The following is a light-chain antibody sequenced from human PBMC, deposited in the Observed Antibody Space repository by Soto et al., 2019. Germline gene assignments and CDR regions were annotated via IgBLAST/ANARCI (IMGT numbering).Light chain of an antibody. CDR1: SSDVGSYNI. CDR3: CSYASSSTFRRV. J-gene: IGLJ3*02. CDR2: EVS. Sequence: QSALTQPASVSGSPGQSITISCTGTSSDVGSYNIVSWYQQHPGKAPKLMIYEVSKRSSGVSTRFSGSKFGNTASLTISGLQVEDEADYYCCSYASSSTFRRVFGGGTKLTVL. V-gene: IGLV2-23*02.